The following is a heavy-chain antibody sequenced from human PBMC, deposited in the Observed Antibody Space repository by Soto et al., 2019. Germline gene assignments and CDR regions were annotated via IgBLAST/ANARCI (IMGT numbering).Heavy chain of an antibody. Sequence: QVQLQQWGAGLLKPSETLSLTCAVYGGSFSGCYWSWIRQPPGKGLEWIGEINHSGSTNYNPSLKSRVTISVDTSKNQFSLKLSSVTAADTAVYYCARTGDIVVVPAPEGFDPWGQGTLVTVSS. J-gene: IGHJ5*02. V-gene: IGHV4-34*01. CDR2: INHSGST. CDR1: GGSFSGCY. CDR3: ARTGDIVVVPAPEGFDP. D-gene: IGHD2-2*01.